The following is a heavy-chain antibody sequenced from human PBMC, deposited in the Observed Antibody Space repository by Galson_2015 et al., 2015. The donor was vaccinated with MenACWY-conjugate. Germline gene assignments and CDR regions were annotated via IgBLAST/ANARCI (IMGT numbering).Heavy chain of an antibody. CDR2: ISRAGGSDT. J-gene: IGHJ3*01. CDR3: ASSEYGDLHRGAFDL. V-gene: IGHV3-23*01. Sequence: SLRLSCAASGFTFRDYAMNWVRQAPGKGLEWVSEISRAGGSDTYYADSVRGRVTISRDNFQNMLYLQMNSLRVEDTAVYFCASSEYGDLHRGAFDLWGRGTLVTVSS. CDR1: GFTFRDYA. D-gene: IGHD4-17*01.